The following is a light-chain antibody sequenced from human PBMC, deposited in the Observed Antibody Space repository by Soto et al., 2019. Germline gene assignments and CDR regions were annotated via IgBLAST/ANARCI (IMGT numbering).Light chain of an antibody. CDR2: GAS. Sequence: EIVMTQSPATLSVSPGERATLSCRPSQSVRRNLAWYQQKPGQAPRLLIYGASTRATGIPARFSGSGSGTEFTLSISSLQSEDFAVYYCQQHNNWPLTFGGGTKVEIK. J-gene: IGKJ4*01. V-gene: IGKV3-15*01. CDR1: QSVRRN. CDR3: QQHNNWPLT.